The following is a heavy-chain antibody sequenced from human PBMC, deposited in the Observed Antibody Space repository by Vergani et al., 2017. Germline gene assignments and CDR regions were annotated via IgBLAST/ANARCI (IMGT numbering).Heavy chain of an antibody. CDR1: GYTFTSYG. J-gene: IGHJ4*02. CDR3: ARAYYDFWSGYFTGLGY. Sequence: QVQLVQSGAEVKKPGASVKVSCTASGYTFTSYGISWVRQAPGQGLEWMGWISTHNGNTNYAQKLQGRVTMTTDTSTSTAYMELRSLRSDDTAVYYCARAYYDFWSGYFTGLGYWGQGTLVTVSS. V-gene: IGHV1-18*01. CDR2: ISTHNGNT. D-gene: IGHD3-3*01.